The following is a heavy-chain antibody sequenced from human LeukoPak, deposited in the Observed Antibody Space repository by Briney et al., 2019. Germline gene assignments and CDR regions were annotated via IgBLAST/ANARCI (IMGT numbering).Heavy chain of an antibody. Sequence: GASVEVSCEASGYTFTDYYIHWLRQAPGHGLEWIGWINPNSGGTNYAQKFQGRVTMTRDTSISTAYMELSRLRSDDTAVYYCARDLSMVRGVRVYWGQGTLVTVSS. CDR3: ARDLSMVRGVRVY. V-gene: IGHV1-2*02. CDR1: GYTFTDYY. CDR2: INPNSGGT. D-gene: IGHD3-10*01. J-gene: IGHJ4*02.